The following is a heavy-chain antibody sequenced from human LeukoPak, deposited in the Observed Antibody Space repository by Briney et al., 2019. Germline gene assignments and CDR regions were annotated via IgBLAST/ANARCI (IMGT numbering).Heavy chain of an antibody. CDR3: ARDLSGDYDSSEIDY. CDR2: ISSSSNIV. J-gene: IGHJ4*02. D-gene: IGHD3-22*01. V-gene: IGHV3-48*01. CDR1: GFTFSTYN. Sequence: GSLRLSCVGSGFTFSTYNMNWVRQAPGKGLEWVSYISSSSNIVYYADSVKGRFTISRDNAKNSLFLQMNSLRAEDTAVYYCARDLSGDYDSSEIDYWGQGTLVTVSS.